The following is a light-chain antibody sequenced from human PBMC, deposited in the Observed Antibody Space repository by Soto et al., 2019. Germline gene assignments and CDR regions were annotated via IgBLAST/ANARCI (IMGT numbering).Light chain of an antibody. CDR1: QSISTY. CDR2: DAS. J-gene: IGKJ3*01. CDR3: QQSFSIPFT. Sequence: DIQITQSPSSLSAAVGDRVTITCRASQSISTYLNWYKQKPGKAPEFLIYDASSLQSGVPSRFGGSGSGTDFTLTISSLQPEDFATYFCQQSFSIPFTFGPGTKVDMK. V-gene: IGKV1-39*01.